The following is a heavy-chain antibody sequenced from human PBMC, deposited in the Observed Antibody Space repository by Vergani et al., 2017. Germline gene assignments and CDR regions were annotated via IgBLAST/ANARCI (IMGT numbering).Heavy chain of an antibody. D-gene: IGHD1-26*01. CDR1: GFTFTSYG. CDR2: ISASGGST. CDR3: SKDRPRDWETPLFLFDY. V-gene: IGHV3-23*01. Sequence: EVQLLESGGGLVQPGESLRLSCTVSGFTFTSYGISWVRQAPGKGLEWVSGISASGGSTYYTDSVKGRFIISRVISKNTLYLQMSSLRTDDTAVYDCSKDRPRDWETPLFLFDYWGQGTLVAVSS. J-gene: IGHJ4*02.